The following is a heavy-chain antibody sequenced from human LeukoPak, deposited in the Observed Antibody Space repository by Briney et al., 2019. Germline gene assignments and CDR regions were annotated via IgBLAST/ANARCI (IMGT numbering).Heavy chain of an antibody. Sequence: GGSLRLSCAASGFTFSSYSMNWVRQAPGKGLEWLSYISSSSSTIYYADSVMGRFTISRDNAKNSLYLQMNSLRDEDTAVYYCARGWYYGPYYFDYWGQGTLVTVSS. J-gene: IGHJ4*02. V-gene: IGHV3-48*02. D-gene: IGHD3-10*01. CDR1: GFTFSSYS. CDR3: ARGWYYGPYYFDY. CDR2: ISSSSSTI.